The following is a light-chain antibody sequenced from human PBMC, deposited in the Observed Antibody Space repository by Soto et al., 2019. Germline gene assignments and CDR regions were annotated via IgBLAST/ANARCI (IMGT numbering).Light chain of an antibody. V-gene: IGLV4-69*01. J-gene: IGLJ2*01. CDR1: SGLRSYA. CDR3: QTWGTGFQV. CDR2: LNNDGSH. Sequence: QSVLTQSPSASASLGASVKLTCTLSSGLRSYAIAWHQKQPGKSPRYLMDLNNDGSHTKGDGIPDRFSGSSSGAERYLIISSLQSEDEADYYCQTWGTGFQVFGGGTKLTVL.